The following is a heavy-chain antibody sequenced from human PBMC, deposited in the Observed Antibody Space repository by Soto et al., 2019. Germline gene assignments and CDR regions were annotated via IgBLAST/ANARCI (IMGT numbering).Heavy chain of an antibody. CDR2: INPSSGNT. D-gene: IGHD1-26*01. J-gene: IGHJ4*02. CDR1: GYTFTSYY. Sequence: ASVKVSCKASGYTFTSYYMHWVRQAPGQGLEWMGRINPSSGNTNYAQKFQGRVTMTTDTSTSTAYMELRSLRSDDTAVYYCARSGAEIDYWGQGTLVTVSS. V-gene: IGHV1-46*01. CDR3: ARSGAEIDY.